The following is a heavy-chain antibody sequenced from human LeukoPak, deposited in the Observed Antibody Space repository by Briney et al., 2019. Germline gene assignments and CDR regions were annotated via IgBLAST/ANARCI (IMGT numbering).Heavy chain of an antibody. V-gene: IGHV4-31*03. Sequence: SHTLSLTCTVSGGSISSGGYYWRSIRQHPGKGLEWIGYIYYSGSTYYNPSRQSRVTIPVDTSQNQFSLKLSSVTAADTAVYYCARDRRYSYGFDYWGQGTLVTVSS. CDR2: IYYSGST. J-gene: IGHJ4*02. D-gene: IGHD5-18*01. CDR1: GGSISSGGYY. CDR3: ARDRRYSYGFDY.